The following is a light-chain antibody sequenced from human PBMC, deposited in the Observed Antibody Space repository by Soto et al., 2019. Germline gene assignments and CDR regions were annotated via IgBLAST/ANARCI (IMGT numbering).Light chain of an antibody. V-gene: IGKV1D-12*01. CDR3: QPANSFPRT. J-gene: IGKJ3*01. CDR1: QSIRNW. CDR2: AAF. Sequence: DVQMTQYPSFVSAAVGDRFTITCMASQSIRNWLVWYQQKPGEAPKLLIYAAFNLQRGVTSRFSGSGSGTEFTLTIDSLQPEDFATYYCQPANSFPRTVGPVTQVDIK.